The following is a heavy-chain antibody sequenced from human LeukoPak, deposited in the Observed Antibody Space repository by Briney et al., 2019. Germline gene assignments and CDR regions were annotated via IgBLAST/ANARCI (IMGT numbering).Heavy chain of an antibody. J-gene: IGHJ6*03. Sequence: GASVKVSCKASGYTFTGYYMHWVRQAPGQGLEWMGWINPNSGGTNYAQKFQGRVTMTRDTSISTAYMELSRLRSDDTAVYYCARVTGTTWGYYYYYMDVWGKGTTVTVSS. CDR3: ARVTGTTWGYYYYYMDV. D-gene: IGHD1-7*01. CDR2: INPNSGGT. V-gene: IGHV1-2*02. CDR1: GYTFTGYY.